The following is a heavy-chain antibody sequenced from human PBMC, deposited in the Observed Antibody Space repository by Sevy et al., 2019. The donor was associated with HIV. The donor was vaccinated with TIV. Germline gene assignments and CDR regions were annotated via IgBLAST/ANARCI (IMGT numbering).Heavy chain of an antibody. J-gene: IGHJ6*02. CDR2: IYTSGST. CDR1: GGSISSYY. CDR3: ARAMAGDYGDYVFPALPKDYYYYYGMDV. D-gene: IGHD4-17*01. Sequence: SETLSLTCTVSGGSISSYYWSWIRQPAGKGLEWIGRIYTSGSTNYNPSLKSRVTMSVYTSKNQFSLKLSSVTAADTVVYYCARAMAGDYGDYVFPALPKDYYYYYGMDVWGQGTTVTVSS. V-gene: IGHV4-4*07.